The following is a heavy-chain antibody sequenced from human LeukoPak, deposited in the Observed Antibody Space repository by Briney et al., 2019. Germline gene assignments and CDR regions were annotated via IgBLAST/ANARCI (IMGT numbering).Heavy chain of an antibody. V-gene: IGHV3-30*18. J-gene: IGHJ4*02. Sequence: PGGSLRLSCAAFGFTFRSYGMHWVRQAPGKGLEWVAVISYDGSNKYYADSVKGRFTISRDNSKNTLYLQMNSLRAEDTAVYYCAKDQRGYYGSGSYPVGWGQGTLVTVSS. CDR1: GFTFRSYG. CDR3: AKDQRGYYGSGSYPVG. CDR2: ISYDGSNK. D-gene: IGHD3-10*01.